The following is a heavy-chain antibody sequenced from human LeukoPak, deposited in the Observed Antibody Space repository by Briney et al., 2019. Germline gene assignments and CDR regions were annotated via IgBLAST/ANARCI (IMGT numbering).Heavy chain of an antibody. D-gene: IGHD2-15*01. V-gene: IGHV3-11*01. Sequence: GGSLRLSCAASGFTFSDYYMSWIRQAPGKGLEWVSYISPSDNGIYYADSVEGRFTISRDNAKNSLYLQMNSLRAEDTAVYYCARGKSGYCSGGSWRHYFDYWGQGTLVTVSS. J-gene: IGHJ4*02. CDR2: ISPSDNGI. CDR3: ARGKSGYCSGGSWRHYFDY. CDR1: GFTFSDYY.